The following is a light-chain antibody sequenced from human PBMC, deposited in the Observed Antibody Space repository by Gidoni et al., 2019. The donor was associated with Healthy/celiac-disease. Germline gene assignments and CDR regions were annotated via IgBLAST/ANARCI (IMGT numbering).Light chain of an antibody. V-gene: IGKV3-11*01. CDR3: QQRSNWLT. J-gene: IGKJ4*01. CDR2: DAS. CDR1: QSVSSY. Sequence: VLTQSPATLSLSPGERATPSCRASQSVSSYLAWYQQKPGQAPRLLNYDASNRATGIPARFSGSGSGTDFTLTISRLEPEDFAVYYCQQRSNWLTFGGGTKVEIK.